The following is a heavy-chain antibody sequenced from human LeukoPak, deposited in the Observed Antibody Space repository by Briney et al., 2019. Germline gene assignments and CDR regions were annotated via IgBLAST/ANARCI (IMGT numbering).Heavy chain of an antibody. V-gene: IGHV4-59*08. J-gene: IGHJ5*02. CDR1: GGSISSYY. CDR3: ARHGRYYDFWSGYYSLGGFDP. Sequence: PSETLSLTCTVSGGSISSYYWSWIRQPPGKGLEWVGYIYYSGSTNYNPSLKSRVTISVDTSKNQFSLKLSSVTAADTAVYYCARHGRYYDFWSGYYSLGGFDPGGRGTLVTVSS. D-gene: IGHD3-3*01. CDR2: IYYSGST.